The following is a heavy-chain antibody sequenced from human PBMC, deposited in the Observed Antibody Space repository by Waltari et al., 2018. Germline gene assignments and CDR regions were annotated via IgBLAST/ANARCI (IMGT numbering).Heavy chain of an antibody. CDR3: ARDSPRRYCSSTSCRGWFDP. CDR1: GGTFSSYA. Sequence: QVQLVQSGAEVKKPGSSVKVSCKASGGTFSSYAISWVRQAPGQGLEWMGGIIPIIGTANYAKKFQGRFTITADESTSTAYMELSSLRSEDTAVYYCARDSPRRYCSSTSCRGWFDPWGQGTLVTVSS. J-gene: IGHJ5*02. V-gene: IGHV1-69*01. CDR2: IIPIIGTA. D-gene: IGHD2-2*01.